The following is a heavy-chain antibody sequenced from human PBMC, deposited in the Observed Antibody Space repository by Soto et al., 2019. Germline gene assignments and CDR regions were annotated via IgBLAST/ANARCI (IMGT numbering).Heavy chain of an antibody. CDR3: ARVGCSGGSCYRSFDY. CDR1: GGTFSSYT. D-gene: IGHD2-15*01. Sequence: QVQLVQSGAEVKKPGSSVKVSCKASGGTFSSYTISWVRQAPGQGLEWMGRIIPILGIANYAQKFQGRVTITADKPTSTAYMELSSLRSEDTAVYYCARVGCSGGSCYRSFDYWGQGTLVTVSS. J-gene: IGHJ4*02. CDR2: IIPILGIA. V-gene: IGHV1-69*02.